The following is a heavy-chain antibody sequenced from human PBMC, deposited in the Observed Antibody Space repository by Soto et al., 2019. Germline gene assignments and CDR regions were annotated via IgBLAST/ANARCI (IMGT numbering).Heavy chain of an antibody. CDR1: NGSISGFY. CDR2: IHYSGRT. Sequence: PSETLSLTCSVSNGSISGFYWTWIRQPPGKILEWIGYIHYSGRTDYNPSLTSRATMSVDTSKNQFSLNIKSITAADTAVYYCVRVGVGIGNQFDSWVRGTMVTVSS. D-gene: IGHD2-15*01. V-gene: IGHV4-59*12. J-gene: IGHJ4*02. CDR3: VRVGVGIGNQFDS.